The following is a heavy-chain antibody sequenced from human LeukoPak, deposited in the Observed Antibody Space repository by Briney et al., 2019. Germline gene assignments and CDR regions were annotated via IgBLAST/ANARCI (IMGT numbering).Heavy chain of an antibody. V-gene: IGHV3-30*04. CDR3: ARDQHYDFWSGYSYYFDY. D-gene: IGHD3-3*01. CDR2: ISYDGSNK. Sequence: GGSLRLSCAASGFTFTSYAMHWVRQAPGKGLEWVAVISYDGSNKYYADSVKGRFTISRDNSKNTLYLQMNSLRTEDTAVYYCARDQHYDFWSGYSYYFDYWGQGTLVTVSS. J-gene: IGHJ4*02. CDR1: GFTFTSYA.